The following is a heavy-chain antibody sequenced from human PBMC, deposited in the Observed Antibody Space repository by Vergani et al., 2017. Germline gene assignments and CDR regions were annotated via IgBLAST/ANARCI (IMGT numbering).Heavy chain of an antibody. V-gene: IGHV3-7*01. Sequence: EVQLVESGGGLVKPGGSLRLSCAASGFTFSSYWMSWVRQAPGKGLEWVANIKQDGSEKYYVDSVKGRFTISRDNAKNSLYLQMNSLRAEDTAVYDCASSKGMVPYYFDYWGQGTLVTVSS. CDR2: IKQDGSEK. CDR3: ASSKGMVPYYFDY. CDR1: GFTFSSYW. J-gene: IGHJ4*02. D-gene: IGHD4/OR15-4a*01.